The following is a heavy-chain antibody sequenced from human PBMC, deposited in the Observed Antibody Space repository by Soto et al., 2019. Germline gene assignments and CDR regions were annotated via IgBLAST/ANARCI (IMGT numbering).Heavy chain of an antibody. Sequence: QVQLVQSGAEVKKPGASVKVSCKASGYTFTSYGISWVRQAPGQGLEWMGWISAYNGNTNYAQKLQGRVTITPDTSTSTGYMELRSLRSDDTAVDYCAREAAGTEGGYFDYWGQGTLVTVSS. V-gene: IGHV1-18*01. D-gene: IGHD6-13*01. CDR3: AREAAGTEGGYFDY. CDR1: GYTFTSYG. CDR2: ISAYNGNT. J-gene: IGHJ4*02.